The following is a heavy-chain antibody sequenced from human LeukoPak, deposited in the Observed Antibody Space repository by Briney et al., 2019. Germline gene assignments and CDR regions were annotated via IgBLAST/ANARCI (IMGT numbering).Heavy chain of an antibody. D-gene: IGHD2-15*01. Sequence: SETLSLTCTVSGGSISSSSYYWSWIRQPPGKGLEWLGEINHSGSTNYNPSLKSRVTISVDTSKNQFSLKLSSVTAADTAVYYCARRVPPRYCSGGSCYKPGGRVDYWGQGTLVTVSS. CDR2: INHSGST. CDR3: ARRVPPRYCSGGSCYKPGGRVDY. V-gene: IGHV4-39*07. CDR1: GGSISSSSYY. J-gene: IGHJ4*02.